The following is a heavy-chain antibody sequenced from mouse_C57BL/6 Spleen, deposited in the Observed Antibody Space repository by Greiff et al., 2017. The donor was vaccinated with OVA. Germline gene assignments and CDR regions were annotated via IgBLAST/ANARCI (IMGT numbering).Heavy chain of an antibody. Sequence: QVQLQQPGTELVKPGASVKLSCKASGYTFTSYWMHWVKQRPGQGLEWIGNINPSNGGTNYNEKFKSKATLTVDKSSSTAYLQLSSLTSEDSAVYYGARDPGYYGSRTSYYAMDYWGQGTSVTVSS. CDR1: GYTFTSYW. J-gene: IGHJ4*01. D-gene: IGHD1-1*01. CDR2: INPSNGGT. V-gene: IGHV1-53*01. CDR3: ARDPGYYGSRTSYYAMDY.